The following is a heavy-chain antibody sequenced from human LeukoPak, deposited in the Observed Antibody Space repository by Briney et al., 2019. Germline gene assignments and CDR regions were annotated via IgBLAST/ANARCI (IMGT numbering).Heavy chain of an antibody. CDR2: ISSSGAYI. CDR1: GFAFSSYS. J-gene: IGHJ4*02. V-gene: IGHV3-21*01. CDR3: AREPTTVSPPG. Sequence: GGSLRLSCAASGFAFSSYSMNWVRQAPGKGLEWVSSISSSGAYIFYADSVKGRFTISRDNAKNSLYLQMNSLRAEDTAVYYCAREPTTVSPPGWGQRVPVTVSS. D-gene: IGHD4-11*01.